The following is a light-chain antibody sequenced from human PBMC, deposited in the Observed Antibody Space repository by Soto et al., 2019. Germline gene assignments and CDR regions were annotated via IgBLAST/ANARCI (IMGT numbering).Light chain of an antibody. CDR2: KAS. CDR3: QQYNNFPYT. J-gene: IGKJ2*01. V-gene: IGKV1-5*03. CDR1: QTISSW. Sequence: RVTKSPSTVSGSVGDRVTITFRASQTISSWLAWYQQKPGKAPKLLIYKASTLKSGVPSRFSGSGSGTEFTLTISSLQPDDFATYYCQQYNNFPYTLGQGTKVDI.